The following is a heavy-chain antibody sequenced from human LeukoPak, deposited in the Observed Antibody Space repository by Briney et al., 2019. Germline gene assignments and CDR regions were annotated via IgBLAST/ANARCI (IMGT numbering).Heavy chain of an antibody. CDR3: ARDSRYSSSSVMGGYFYYYLDV. CDR1: GIIFSDYG. Sequence: GGSLRLSCAASGIIFSDYGMHWVRQAPGKGLEWVAVIWNDGSNKYYADSVKGRFTISRDNSKNTLYLQMNSLRAEDTSVYYCARDSRYSSSSVMGGYFYYYLDVWGKGTTVTVSS. CDR2: IWNDGSNK. V-gene: IGHV3-33*01. J-gene: IGHJ6*03. D-gene: IGHD6-6*01.